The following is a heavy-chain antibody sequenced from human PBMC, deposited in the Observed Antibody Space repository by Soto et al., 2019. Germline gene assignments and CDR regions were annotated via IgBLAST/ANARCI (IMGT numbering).Heavy chain of an antibody. CDR3: AIEEGDDSSGYYDVKD. CDR1: GGPSRTYA. D-gene: IGHD3-22*01. CDR2: IIPISGTT. J-gene: IGHJ4*02. V-gene: IGHV1-69*01. Sequence: YSVQVSCTASGGPSRTYAVNWVRQAPGHGLAWMGGIIPISGTTNYAQKFQGRVTITADESTSTAYMELRRLRSEDTAVYFCAIEEGDDSSGYYDVKDWGQGTQVTLSS.